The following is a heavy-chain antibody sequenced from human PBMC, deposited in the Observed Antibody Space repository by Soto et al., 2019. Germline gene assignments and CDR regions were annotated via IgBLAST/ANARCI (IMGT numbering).Heavy chain of an antibody. V-gene: IGHV3-74*03. D-gene: IGHD3-16*01. CDR2: INTDCTNT. CDR1: GFTFSRYW. J-gene: IGHJ4*02. Sequence: EVQLVESGGGLVQPGGSLRLSCAVSGFTFSRYWRHWFRQDPGNGLVWVSSINTDCTNTQYADSVRGRFTVSRDNAKNTVYLQMISLRSEDTAVYYCAKHLLWGQSDYWGQGTLVVVSS. CDR3: AKHLLWGQSDY.